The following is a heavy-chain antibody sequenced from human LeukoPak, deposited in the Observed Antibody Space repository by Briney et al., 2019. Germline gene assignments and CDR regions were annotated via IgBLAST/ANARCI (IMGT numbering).Heavy chain of an antibody. D-gene: IGHD3-16*01. CDR1: GGSISTSSYY. CDR3: ARPQWGMIDY. Sequence: PSETLSLTCTVSGGSISTSSYYWGWVRQPPGKGLEWIGNIFYSGSTYYSPSLKSRVTISLDTSRNQFSLKLNSVTAADTAMYYCARPQWGMIDYWGQGTLVTVSS. J-gene: IGHJ4*02. V-gene: IGHV4-39*07. CDR2: IFYSGST.